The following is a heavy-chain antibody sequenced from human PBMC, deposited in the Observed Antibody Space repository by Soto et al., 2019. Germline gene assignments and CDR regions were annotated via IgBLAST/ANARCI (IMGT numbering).Heavy chain of an antibody. J-gene: IGHJ6*02. CDR3: ARRARPDFYHLDV. D-gene: IGHD2-2*01. Sequence: HPGGSLRLSCAASGFTLSGYAMDWVRQAPGKGLEYVSGISSNGVGTYYANSVQGRFTISRDNSKNTVYLQMGSLRPEDMAVYYCARRARPDFYHLDVCGQGTSDTGSS. CDR1: GFTLSGYA. CDR2: ISSNGVGT. V-gene: IGHV3-64*01.